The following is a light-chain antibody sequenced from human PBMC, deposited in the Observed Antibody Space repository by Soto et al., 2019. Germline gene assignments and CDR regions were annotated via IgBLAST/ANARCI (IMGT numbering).Light chain of an antibody. CDR1: QSVSSN. J-gene: IGKJ1*01. V-gene: IGKV3-15*01. CDR3: QQYNNWPPWT. CDR2: GAS. Sequence: EIVMTQSPATLSVSPGERATLSCRPSQSVSSNLAWYQQKPGQAPRLLIYGASTRATGIPARFSGSGSGTEFTLTIGSLQSEDFAVYYCQQYNNWPPWTFGQGTKVEIK.